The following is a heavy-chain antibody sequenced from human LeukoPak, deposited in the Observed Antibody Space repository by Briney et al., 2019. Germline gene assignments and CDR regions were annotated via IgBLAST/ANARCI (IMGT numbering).Heavy chain of an antibody. J-gene: IGHJ4*02. CDR1: GYIFTSYW. CDR2: IDPTDSYT. Sequence: GESLRISSQGSGYIFTSYWITWVRQMPGKGREWMGMIDPTDSYTNYSPSFQGHVTISTDKSISTAYLQWSSLKASDTAIYYCARRGRSSSNFDSWGQGTLVTVSS. CDR3: ARRGRSSSNFDS. V-gene: IGHV5-10-1*01. D-gene: IGHD6-6*01.